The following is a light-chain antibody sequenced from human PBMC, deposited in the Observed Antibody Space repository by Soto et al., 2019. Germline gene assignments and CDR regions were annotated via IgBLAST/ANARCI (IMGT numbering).Light chain of an antibody. V-gene: IGKV3-20*01. CDR3: QQNGSSPWT. J-gene: IGKJ1*01. CDR2: GAS. CDR1: QSVSSSY. Sequence: EIVLTQSPGTLSLSPGERATLSCRASQSVSSSYLAWYQQKPGQAPRLLIYGASSWATGIPSRFSGSGSGTDFTLTISRLEPEDFAVYYCQQNGSSPWTFGQGTKVEIK.